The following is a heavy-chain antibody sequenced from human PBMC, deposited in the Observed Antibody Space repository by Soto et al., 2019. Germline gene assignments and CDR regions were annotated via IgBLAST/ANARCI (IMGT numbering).Heavy chain of an antibody. CDR2: IWYDGGNK. V-gene: IGHV3-33*01. Sequence: GSLRLSCAASGFTFNTYGMHWVRQAPGKGLEWVAVIWYDGGNKYYADSAKGRFTVSRDNSRNTLYLQMNRLRVEDTAVYYCARIDCTGGSCRPYAYYGLDVWGQGTTVTVSS. CDR3: ARIDCTGGSCRPYAYYGLDV. J-gene: IGHJ6*02. D-gene: IGHD2-15*01. CDR1: GFTFNTYG.